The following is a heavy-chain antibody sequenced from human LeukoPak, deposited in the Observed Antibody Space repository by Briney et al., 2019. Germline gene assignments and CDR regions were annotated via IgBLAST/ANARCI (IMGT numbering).Heavy chain of an antibody. CDR3: ARVPVAAAGTGVDY. CDR1: GGSISSSSYY. V-gene: IGHV4-39*07. D-gene: IGHD6-13*01. Sequence: TSETLSLTCTVSGGSISSSSYYWGWIRQPPGKGLEWIGSIYHSGSTYYNPSLKSRVTISVDTSKNQFSLKLSSVTAADTAVYYCARVPVAAAGTGVDYWGQGTLVTVSS. CDR2: IYHSGST. J-gene: IGHJ4*02.